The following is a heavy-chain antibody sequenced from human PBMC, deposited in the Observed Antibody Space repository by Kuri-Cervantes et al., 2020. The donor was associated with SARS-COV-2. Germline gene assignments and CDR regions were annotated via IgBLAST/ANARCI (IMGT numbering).Heavy chain of an antibody. CDR2: INPNSGGT. Sequence: ASVKVSCKASGYTFTGYYMHWVRQAPGQGLEWMGWINPNSGGTNYAQKFQGWVTMTRETSISTAYMELSRLRSDDTAVYYCARGDIIVATIPSGGYYYGMDVWGQGTTVTVSS. CDR1: GYTFTGYY. J-gene: IGHJ6*02. D-gene: IGHD5-12*01. V-gene: IGHV1-2*04. CDR3: ARGDIIVATIPSGGYYYGMDV.